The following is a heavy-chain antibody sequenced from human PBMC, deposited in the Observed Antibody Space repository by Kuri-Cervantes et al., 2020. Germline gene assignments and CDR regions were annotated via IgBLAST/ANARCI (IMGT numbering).Heavy chain of an antibody. D-gene: IGHD5-24*01. V-gene: IGHV1-24*01. CDR1: GYTLTELS. J-gene: IGHJ5*02. CDR2: FDPEDGET. Sequence: ASVKVSCKVSGYTLTELSMHWVRQAPGKGLEWMGGFDPEDGETIYAQKFQGRVTMTEDTSTSTAYMELRSLRSDDTAVYYCARWTTGNWFDPWGQGTLVTVSS. CDR3: ARWTTGNWFDP.